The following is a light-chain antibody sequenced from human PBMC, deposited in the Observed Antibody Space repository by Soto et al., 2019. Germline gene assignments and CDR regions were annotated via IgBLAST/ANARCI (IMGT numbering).Light chain of an antibody. CDR1: QSISSW. Sequence: DIQMTQSPSTLSASVGDRVTITCRASQSISSWLAWYQQKPGKAPKLLIYDASSFESGVPSRFSGSGSGTEFTLTISSLQPDDFATYYCQQYNSYSFTFGPGTKVDI. V-gene: IGKV1-5*01. CDR2: DAS. J-gene: IGKJ3*01. CDR3: QQYNSYSFT.